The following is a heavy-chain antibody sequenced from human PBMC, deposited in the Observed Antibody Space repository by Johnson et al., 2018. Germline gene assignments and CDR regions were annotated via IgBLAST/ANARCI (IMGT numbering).Heavy chain of an antibody. D-gene: IGHD3-3*01. Sequence: QVQLVQSGGGVVQXGRSLRLXCAASGFTFSSYGMHWVRQAPGKGLEWVAVISYDGSNNYYADSVKGRFTISRDNSKNTLYLQMNSLRAEDTAVYYCAKDQWLLSQHDAFDIWGQGTMVTVSS. CDR1: GFTFSSYG. CDR3: AKDQWLLSQHDAFDI. V-gene: IGHV3-30*18. CDR2: ISYDGSNN. J-gene: IGHJ3*02.